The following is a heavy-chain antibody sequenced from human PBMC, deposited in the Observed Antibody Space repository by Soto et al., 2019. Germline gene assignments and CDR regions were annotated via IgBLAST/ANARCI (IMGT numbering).Heavy chain of an antibody. Sequence: GGSLRLSCAASGFTFSSYAMSWVRQAPGKGLEWVSAISGSGGSTYYADSVKGRFTISRDNSKNTLYLQMNSLRAEDTAVYYCAKDRSMVRVAKGTLADYYYYYGMDVWGQGTTVTVSS. CDR1: GFTFSSYA. J-gene: IGHJ6*02. D-gene: IGHD3-10*01. CDR2: ISGSGGST. CDR3: AKDRSMVRVAKGTLADYYYYYGMDV. V-gene: IGHV3-23*01.